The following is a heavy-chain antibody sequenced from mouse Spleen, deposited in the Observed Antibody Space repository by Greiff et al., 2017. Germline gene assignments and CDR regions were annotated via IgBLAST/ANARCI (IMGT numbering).Heavy chain of an antibody. CDR3: AVLHYYGSSFDY. Sequence: VQLQQSGAELVRPGTSVKVSCKASGYAFTNYLIGWVKQRPGQGLEWIGVINPGSGGTNYNEKFKGKATLTADKSSSTAYMQLSSLTSEDSAVYFCAVLHYYGSSFDYWGQGTTLTVSS. CDR2: INPGSGGT. V-gene: IGHV1-54*01. D-gene: IGHD1-1*01. J-gene: IGHJ2*01. CDR1: GYAFTNYL.